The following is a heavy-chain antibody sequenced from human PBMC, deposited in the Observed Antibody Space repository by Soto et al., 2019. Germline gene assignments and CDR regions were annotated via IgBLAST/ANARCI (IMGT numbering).Heavy chain of an antibody. CDR1: GGSISSSSYY. CDR2: IYYSGST. Sequence: SETLSLTCTVSGGSISSSSYYWGWIRQPPGKGLEWIGSIYYSGSTYYNPSLKNRVTISVDTSKNQFSLKLSSVTAADTAVYYCARSAFYYYYYMDVWGKGTTVTVSS. J-gene: IGHJ6*03. CDR3: ARSAFYYYYYMDV. V-gene: IGHV4-39*01.